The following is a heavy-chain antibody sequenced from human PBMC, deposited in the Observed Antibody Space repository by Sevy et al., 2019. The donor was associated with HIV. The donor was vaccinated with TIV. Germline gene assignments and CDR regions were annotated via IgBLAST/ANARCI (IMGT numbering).Heavy chain of an antibody. V-gene: IGHV4-30-2*01. CDR2: IFHSGHT. CDR3: SRDMGTVTTPGAFDI. Sequence: TLSLTCAVSGVSIRSGAFSWNWIRQPPGKGLEWVGYIFHSGHTFYNPSLQSRVTMSVDTSKNQFSLKMTSVTAADTAIYYCSRDMGTVTTPGAFDIWGQGTMVTVSS. CDR1: GVSIRSGAFS. D-gene: IGHD4-17*01. J-gene: IGHJ3*02.